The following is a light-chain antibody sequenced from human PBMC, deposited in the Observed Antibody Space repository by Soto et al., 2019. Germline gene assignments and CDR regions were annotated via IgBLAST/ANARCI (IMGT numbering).Light chain of an antibody. CDR2: GNK. V-gene: IGLV1-40*01. CDR1: SANIGAGYD. Sequence: QSVLTQPPSVSGAPGQRVAISCTGTSANIGAGYDVQWYQRLPGTAPKFLIYGNKNRPSGVPDRFSGSKSGTSASLAITGLQPQDESDYFCQSYDSTLGGFVFGTGTKLTVL. CDR3: QSYDSTLGGFV. J-gene: IGLJ1*01.